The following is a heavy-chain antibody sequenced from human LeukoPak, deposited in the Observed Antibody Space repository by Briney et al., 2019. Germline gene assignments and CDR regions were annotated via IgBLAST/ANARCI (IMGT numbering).Heavy chain of an antibody. Sequence: ASVKVSCKASGYTFTSYGISWVRQAPGQGLEWMGWISAYNGNTNYAQKFQGRVTMTRDTSTSTVYMELSSLRSEDTAVYYCARDHSTRGIAAAGDYFDYWGQGTLVTVSS. J-gene: IGHJ4*02. V-gene: IGHV1-18*01. CDR2: ISAYNGNT. CDR3: ARDHSTRGIAAAGDYFDY. CDR1: GYTFTSYG. D-gene: IGHD6-13*01.